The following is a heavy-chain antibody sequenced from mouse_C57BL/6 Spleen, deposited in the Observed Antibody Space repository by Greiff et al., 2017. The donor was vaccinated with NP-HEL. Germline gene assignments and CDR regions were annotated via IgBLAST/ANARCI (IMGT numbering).Heavy chain of an antibody. CDR1: GYTFTSYG. V-gene: IGHV1-81*01. CDR3: ARWGYGSSYGYFDV. CDR2: IYPRSGNT. D-gene: IGHD1-1*01. Sequence: VKLMESGAELARPGASVKLSCKASGYTFTSYGISWVKQRTGQGLEWIGEIYPRSGNTYYNEKFKGKATLTADKSSSTAYMELRSLTSEDSAVYFCARWGYGSSYGYFDVWGTGTTVTVSS. J-gene: IGHJ1*03.